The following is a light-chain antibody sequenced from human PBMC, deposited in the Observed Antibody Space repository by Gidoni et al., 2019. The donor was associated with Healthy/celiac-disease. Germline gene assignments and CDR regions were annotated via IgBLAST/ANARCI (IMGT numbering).Light chain of an antibody. V-gene: IGLV2-14*03. J-gene: IGLJ3*02. CDR2: DVS. Sequence: QSALTRPASVSGSPGPSITISCTGTSSDVGGYNYFPWYQQHPAKAPKLMIYDVSNRPSGVSNRFSGSKSGNTASLTISGLQAEDEADYYCSSYTSSSTWVFGGGTKLTVL. CDR3: SSYTSSSTWV. CDR1: SSDVGGYNY.